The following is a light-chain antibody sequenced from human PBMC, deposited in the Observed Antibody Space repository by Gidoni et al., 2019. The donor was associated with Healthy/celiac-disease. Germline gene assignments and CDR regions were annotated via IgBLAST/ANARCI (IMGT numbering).Light chain of an antibody. CDR3: QQYNSYPRT. J-gene: IGKJ1*01. Sequence: DIQMTQSPSTLSASVGDRVTITCRASQSISIWLAWYQQKPGKAPKLLIYDASSLESGVPSRFSGSGSGKEFTLTISSLQHDDFATYYCQQYNSYPRTFGQGTKVEIK. CDR2: DAS. CDR1: QSISIW. V-gene: IGKV1-5*01.